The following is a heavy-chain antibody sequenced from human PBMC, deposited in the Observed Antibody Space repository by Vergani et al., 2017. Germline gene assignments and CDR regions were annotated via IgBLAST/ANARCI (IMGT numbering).Heavy chain of an antibody. V-gene: IGHV4-61*05. CDR1: GGSITSSSYY. J-gene: IGHJ5*02. CDR2: IHYSENT. D-gene: IGHD6-19*01. Sequence: QLHLQESGPGLVKPSETLSLTCTVSGGSITSSSYYWGWIRQPPGKGLEWIGSIHYSENTNYNPSLKTPVTISVDTSKNQFSLTLTSVTAADTAVYYCASDTHSGQRADRWGQGILVTVTS. CDR3: ASDTHSGQRADR.